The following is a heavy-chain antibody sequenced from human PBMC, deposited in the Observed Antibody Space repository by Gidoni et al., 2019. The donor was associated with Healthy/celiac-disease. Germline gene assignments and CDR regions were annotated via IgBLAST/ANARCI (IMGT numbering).Heavy chain of an antibody. D-gene: IGHD6-19*01. V-gene: IGHV4-34*01. CDR2: INHSGST. CDR3: ARGGGSGWGNWFDP. Sequence: QVQLQQWGAGLLKPSETLSLTCAVYGGSFRGYYWSWIRQPPGKGLEWIGEINHSGSTNYNPSLKSRVTISVDTSKNQFSLKLSSVTAADTAVYYCARGGGSGWGNWFDPWGQGTLVTVSS. CDR1: GGSFRGYY. J-gene: IGHJ5*02.